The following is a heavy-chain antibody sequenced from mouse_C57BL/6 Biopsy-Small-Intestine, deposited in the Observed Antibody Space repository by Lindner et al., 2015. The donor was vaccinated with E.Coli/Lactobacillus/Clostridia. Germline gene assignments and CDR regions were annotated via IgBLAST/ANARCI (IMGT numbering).Heavy chain of an antibody. J-gene: IGHJ2*01. CDR2: IYPNNGGT. Sequence: VQLQESGPELVEPGTSVKISCKASGYTFTDYNMDWVKQSHGKSLEWIGYIYPNNGGTAYNQKFKRKATLTVDKSSSTAYMELHSLTSEDSAVYYCARSRGDYRFDYWGQGTTLTVSS. CDR3: ARSRGDYRFDY. CDR1: GYTFTDYN. V-gene: IGHV1-18*01. D-gene: IGHD2-13*01.